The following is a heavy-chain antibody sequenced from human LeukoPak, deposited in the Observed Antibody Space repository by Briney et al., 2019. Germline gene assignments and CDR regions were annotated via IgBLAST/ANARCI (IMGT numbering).Heavy chain of an antibody. Sequence: GGSLRLSCAASGFTLSDYYMTWIRQAPGRGLEWVSYIRSSGADIFYADSVKGRFSISRDIAKNSLYLQMDSLRAEDTAVYYCARTLSGTYPDFWGQGTLVTLSS. V-gene: IGHV3-11*01. D-gene: IGHD3-10*01. J-gene: IGHJ4*02. CDR2: IRSSGADI. CDR1: GFTLSDYY. CDR3: ARTLSGTYPDF.